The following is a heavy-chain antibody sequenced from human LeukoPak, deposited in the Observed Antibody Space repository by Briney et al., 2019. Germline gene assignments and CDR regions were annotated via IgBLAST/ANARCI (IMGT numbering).Heavy chain of an antibody. CDR1: GGSFSGYY. CDR3: ARAKPGYYDSSGYYLSYYYYGMDV. CDR2: INHSGST. D-gene: IGHD3-22*01. Sequence: SETLSLTCAVYGGSFSGYYWSWIRQPPGKGLEWIGEINHSGSTNYNPSLKNRVTISVDTSKNPFSMKLSYVTAADTAVYYCARAKPGYYDSSGYYLSYYYYGMDVWGQGTTVTVSS. V-gene: IGHV4-34*01. J-gene: IGHJ6*02.